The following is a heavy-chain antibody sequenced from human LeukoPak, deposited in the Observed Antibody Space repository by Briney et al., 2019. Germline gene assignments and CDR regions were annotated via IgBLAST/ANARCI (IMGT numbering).Heavy chain of an antibody. CDR2: IIPIFGTA. D-gene: IGHD2-2*01. CDR1: GGTFSSYA. Sequence: SVKVSCKASGGTFSSYAISWVRQAPGQGLEWMGGIIPIFGTANYAQKFQGRVTITTDESTSTAYMELSSLRTEDTAVYYCARDESVVPEHAFDIWGQGTMVTVSS. V-gene: IGHV1-69*05. CDR3: ARDESVVPEHAFDI. J-gene: IGHJ3*02.